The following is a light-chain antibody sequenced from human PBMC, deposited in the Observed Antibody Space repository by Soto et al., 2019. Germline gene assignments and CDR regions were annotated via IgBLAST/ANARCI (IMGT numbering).Light chain of an antibody. V-gene: IGKV1-5*01. CDR2: DAS. CDR1: QSISYW. CDR3: QQYNSYSWT. Sequence: DIQMTQAPSTLSASVGDRVTITCWASQSISYWLAWYQQKPGKAPNLLIYDASNLESGVPSRFSGSGFGTEFTLTISSLQPDDFATYYCQQYNSYSWTFGQGTKVDI. J-gene: IGKJ1*01.